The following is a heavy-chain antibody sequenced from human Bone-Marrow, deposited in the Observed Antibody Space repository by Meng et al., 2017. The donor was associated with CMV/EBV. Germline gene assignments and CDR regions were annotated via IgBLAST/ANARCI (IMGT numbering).Heavy chain of an antibody. D-gene: IGHD6-19*01. V-gene: IGHV3-15*01. CDR2: IKSKAHGGTI. J-gene: IGHJ4*02. Sequence: SLTLSCKGSGFTFSDAWMYWVRQAPGKGLEWVGRIKSKAHGGTIDYVAPVKGRFTISRDDSKNTVYLQMNSLKTEDTAVYYCARLISGWGQGTLVTVSS. CDR3: ARLISG. CDR1: GFTFSDAW.